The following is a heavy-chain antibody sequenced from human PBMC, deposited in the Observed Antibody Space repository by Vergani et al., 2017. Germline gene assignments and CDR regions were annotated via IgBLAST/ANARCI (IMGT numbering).Heavy chain of an antibody. J-gene: IGHJ4*02. V-gene: IGHV4-38-2*01. D-gene: IGHD5-18*01. CDR2: IYHSGST. Sequence: QVQLQESGPGLVKPSETLSLTCAVSGYSISSGYYWGWIRQPPGKGLEWIGSIYHSGSTYYNPSLKSRVTISVDTSKNQFSLKLSSVTAADTAVYYCARLGYNYGYVDYWGQGTLVTVSS. CDR1: GYSISSGYY. CDR3: ARLGYNYGYVDY.